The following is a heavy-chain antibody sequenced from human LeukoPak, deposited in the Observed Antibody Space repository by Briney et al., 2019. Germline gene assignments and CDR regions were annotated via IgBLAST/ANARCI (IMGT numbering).Heavy chain of an antibody. CDR2: INHSGSA. D-gene: IGHD2-2*02. CDR1: GGSFSGYY. J-gene: IGHJ4*02. CDR3: ARSIVVVPAAITQGGDFDY. V-gene: IGHV4-34*01. Sequence: PSETLSLTCAVYGGSFSGYYWSWIRQPPGKGLEWIGEINHSGSANYNPSLKSRVTISVDTSKNQFSLKLSSVTAADTAVYYCARSIVVVPAAITQGGDFDYWGQGTLVTVSS.